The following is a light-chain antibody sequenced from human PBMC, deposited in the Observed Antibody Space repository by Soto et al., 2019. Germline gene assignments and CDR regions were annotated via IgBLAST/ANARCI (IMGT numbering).Light chain of an antibody. J-gene: IGKJ1*01. V-gene: IGKV3-20*01. CDR1: QSLSSNY. CDR2: GAS. Sequence: EIVLTQSPGTLSLSPGERATLSCRASQSLSSNYLAWYQQRPGQSPRLLVYGASSRATGIPDRFSGSGFGTDFALTISRLEPEDSAVYYCQQYGSSPWTFGQGTKVEIK. CDR3: QQYGSSPWT.